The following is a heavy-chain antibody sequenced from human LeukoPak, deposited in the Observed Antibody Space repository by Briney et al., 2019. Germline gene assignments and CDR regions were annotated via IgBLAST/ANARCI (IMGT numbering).Heavy chain of an antibody. CDR3: ARDLGYCSSTSCAFDY. Sequence: ASVKVSCKASGYTFTSYAMHWVRQAPGQRLEWMGWINPNSGGTNYAQKFQGRVTMTRDTSISTAYMELSRLRSDDTAVYYCARDLGYCSSTSCAFDYWGQGTLVTVSS. CDR2: INPNSGGT. J-gene: IGHJ4*02. V-gene: IGHV1-2*02. CDR1: GYTFTSYA. D-gene: IGHD2-2*01.